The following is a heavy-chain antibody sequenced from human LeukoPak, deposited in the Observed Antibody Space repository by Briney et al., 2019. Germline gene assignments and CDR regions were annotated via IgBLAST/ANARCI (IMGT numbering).Heavy chain of an antibody. CDR3: ARDSPGDYYYYMGV. J-gene: IGHJ6*03. CDR1: GFTFSRYN. V-gene: IGHV3-48*04. CDR2: ISGSSSSTTI. Sequence: GGSLRLSCAASGFTFSRYNINWVRQAPGKGLELVSYISGSSSSTTIYYADSVKGRFTISRDNAKNSLYLQMNSLRAEDTAVYYCARDSPGDYYYYMGVWGKGTTVTVSS.